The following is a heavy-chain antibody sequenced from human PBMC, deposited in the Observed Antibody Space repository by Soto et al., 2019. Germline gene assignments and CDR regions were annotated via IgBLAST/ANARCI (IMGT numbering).Heavy chain of an antibody. J-gene: IGHJ6*03. Sequence: ASVKVSCKASGYTFTSYDINWVRQATGQGLEWMGWMNPNSGNTGYAQKFQGRVTMTRNTSISTAYMELSSLRSEDTAVYYCARGFSSAWYLPNYYYYMDVWGKGTTVTVSS. CDR3: ARGFSSAWYLPNYYYYMDV. CDR1: GYTFTSYD. V-gene: IGHV1-8*01. D-gene: IGHD6-19*01. CDR2: MNPNSGNT.